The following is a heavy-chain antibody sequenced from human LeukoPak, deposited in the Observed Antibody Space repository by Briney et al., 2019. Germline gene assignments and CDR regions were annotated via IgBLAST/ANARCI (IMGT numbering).Heavy chain of an antibody. CDR2: HYYTGRI. CDR1: GFTFSSYG. J-gene: IGHJ4*02. D-gene: IGHD1-1*01. V-gene: IGHV4-39*07. CDR3: ARDGSDNWGLFDY. Sequence: GSLRLSCAASGFTFSSYGMHWVRQAPGKGPEWIGSHYYTGRIYDNPSLNSRVTISLDTSKNQFSLKLNSMTAADTAVYYCARDGSDNWGLFDYWGRGTLVTVSS.